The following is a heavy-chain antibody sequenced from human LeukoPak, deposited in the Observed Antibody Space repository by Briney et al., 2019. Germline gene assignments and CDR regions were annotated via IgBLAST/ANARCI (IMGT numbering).Heavy chain of an antibody. CDR2: MNPNSGNT. CDR3: ARGLYSSSWYVYYYMDV. D-gene: IGHD6-13*01. J-gene: IGHJ6*03. Sequence: GASVKVSCKASGGTFSSYAISWVRQATGQGLEWMGWMNPNSGNTGYAQKFQGRVTITRNTSISTAYMELSSLRSEDTAVYYCARGLYSSSWYVYYYMDVWGKGTTVTVSS. V-gene: IGHV1-8*03. CDR1: GGTFSSYA.